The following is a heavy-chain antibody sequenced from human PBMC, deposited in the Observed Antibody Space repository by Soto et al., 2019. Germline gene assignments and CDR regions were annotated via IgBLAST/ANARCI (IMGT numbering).Heavy chain of an antibody. J-gene: IGHJ4*02. D-gene: IGHD5-18*01. Sequence: GESLKSSGKGSGYSFTIYCIGWVLQMPGKGLEWMGIIYPGDSDTRYSPSFQGQVTISADKSISTAYLQWSSLKASDTAMYYCASTLDTAIPFDYWGQGTLVTSPQ. CDR1: GYSFTIYC. CDR3: ASTLDTAIPFDY. CDR2: IYPGDSDT. V-gene: IGHV5-51*01.